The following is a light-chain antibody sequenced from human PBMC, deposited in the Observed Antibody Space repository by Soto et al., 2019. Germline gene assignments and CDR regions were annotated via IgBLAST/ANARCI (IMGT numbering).Light chain of an antibody. J-gene: IGKJ4*01. CDR1: QGISNY. Sequence: DIQMTQSPSSLSASVGDRVTITCRARQGISNYLAWYQQKPWKVPKLLIYAASTLHSGVPSRFSGSGSGTDFTLTISTLQPEDVATYYCQKYNSVPLTFGGGTKVEIK. V-gene: IGKV1-27*01. CDR2: AAS. CDR3: QKYNSVPLT.